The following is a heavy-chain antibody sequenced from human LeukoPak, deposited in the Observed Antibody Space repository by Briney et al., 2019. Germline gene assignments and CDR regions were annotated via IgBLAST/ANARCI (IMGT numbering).Heavy chain of an antibody. CDR2: IYYTGST. V-gene: IGHV4-59*01. J-gene: IGHJ4*02. D-gene: IGHD7-27*01. Sequence: GSLRLSCAASGFTFTTYWMSWVRQFPGKGLEWIGYIYYTGSTSYNPPLRSRVTMSADTSKNQFSLKLSSVTAADTAVYYCASRKLGNDYWGQGTLVTVSS. CDR1: GFTFTTYW. CDR3: ASRKLGNDY.